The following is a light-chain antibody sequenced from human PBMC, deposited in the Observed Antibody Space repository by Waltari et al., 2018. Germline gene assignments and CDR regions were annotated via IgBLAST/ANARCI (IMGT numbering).Light chain of an antibody. CDR3: QQANTFPLA. CDR2: GAS. V-gene: IGKV1-12*01. J-gene: IGKJ4*01. Sequence: DIQMTQSPSSVSASVGDTVIITCRASQGIATWLAWYQQKPGKAPSLLIYGASTLQSGVPSRFRGSGFGTEFTLTISSLQPEDFATYYCQQANTFPLAFRGGTRVEVK. CDR1: QGIATW.